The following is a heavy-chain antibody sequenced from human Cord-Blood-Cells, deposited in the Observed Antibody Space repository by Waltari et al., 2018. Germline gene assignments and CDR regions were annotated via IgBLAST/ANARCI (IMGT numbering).Heavy chain of an antibody. Sequence: EVQLVESGGGVVRPGGSLRLSCTASGFTFDDYGMSWVRQAPGKGLEWVSGINWNGGSTGYADSVKGRFTISRDNAKNSLYLQMNSLRAEDTALYHCARSDYSNYYWYFDLWGRGTLVTVSS. CDR1: GFTFDDYG. D-gene: IGHD4-4*01. J-gene: IGHJ2*01. CDR3: ARSDYSNYYWYFDL. CDR2: INWNGGST. V-gene: IGHV3-20*01.